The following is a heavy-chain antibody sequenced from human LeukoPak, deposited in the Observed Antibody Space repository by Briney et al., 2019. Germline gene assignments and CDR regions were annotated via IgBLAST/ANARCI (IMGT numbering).Heavy chain of an antibody. V-gene: IGHV4-34*01. CDR1: GGSFSGYY. J-gene: IGHJ5*02. D-gene: IGHD6-13*01. CDR2: INHSGST. Sequence: SETLSLTCAVYGGSFSGYYWSWIRQPPGKGLEWIGEINHSGSTNYNPSLKSRVTMSMDTSKNQFSLKLSSVTAADTAVYYCARGIAASLDPWGQGTLVTVSS. CDR3: ARGIAASLDP.